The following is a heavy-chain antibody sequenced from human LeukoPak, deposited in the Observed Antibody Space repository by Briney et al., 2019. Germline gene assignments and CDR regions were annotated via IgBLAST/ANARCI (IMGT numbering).Heavy chain of an antibody. Sequence: GGSLRLSCAASGFTFSNYWMNWVRQAPGKGLVWVSRINSDGSYTNYADSVKGRFTISRDNAKNTLFLQMNSLRAEDTAVYYCARTRLVIMDPLDYWGQGTLVTVSS. CDR1: GFTFSNYW. CDR2: INSDGSYT. J-gene: IGHJ4*02. V-gene: IGHV3-74*01. CDR3: ARTRLVIMDPLDY. D-gene: IGHD3-9*01.